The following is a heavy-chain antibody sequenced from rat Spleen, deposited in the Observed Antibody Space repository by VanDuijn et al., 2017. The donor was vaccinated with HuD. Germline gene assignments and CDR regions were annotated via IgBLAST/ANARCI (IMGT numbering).Heavy chain of an antibody. J-gene: IGHJ4*01. CDR2: IIYDGSRT. Sequence: EVQLVESGGGLVQPGRSLKLSCAASGFTFSDYYMAWVRQAPKKGLEWVATIIYDGSRTYYRDSVKGRFIISRDNAKSTLYLQMNSLRSEDTATYYCAREGYYSSYGVMDAWGQGASVTVSS. CDR1: GFTFSDYY. V-gene: IGHV5-7*01. D-gene: IGHD1-2*01. CDR3: AREGYYSSYGVMDA.